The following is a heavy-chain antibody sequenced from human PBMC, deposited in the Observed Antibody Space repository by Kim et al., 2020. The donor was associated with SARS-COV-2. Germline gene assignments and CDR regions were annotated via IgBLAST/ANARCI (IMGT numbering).Heavy chain of an antibody. Sequence: LKRLVTISVDTSKNQFSLKLSSVTAADTAVYYCARDYYAGTGYYYYGMDVWGQGTTVTVSS. V-gene: IGHV4-31*01. J-gene: IGHJ6*02. D-gene: IGHD6-13*01. CDR3: ARDYYAGTGYYYYGMDV.